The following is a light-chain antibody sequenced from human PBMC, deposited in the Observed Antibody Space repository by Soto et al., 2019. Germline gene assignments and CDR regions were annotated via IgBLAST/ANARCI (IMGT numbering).Light chain of an antibody. CDR1: QGISNF. CDR3: QNYNSAPRT. V-gene: IGKV1-27*01. J-gene: IGKJ1*01. Sequence: DIQMTQSPSSLSASVGDRVTITCRASQGISNFLAWYQQKPGKLPKLLIYTAATLQSGVPSRFSGSGSGTDFTLTISSLQPEDVATYYCQNYNSAPRTFGQGTRVEIK. CDR2: TAA.